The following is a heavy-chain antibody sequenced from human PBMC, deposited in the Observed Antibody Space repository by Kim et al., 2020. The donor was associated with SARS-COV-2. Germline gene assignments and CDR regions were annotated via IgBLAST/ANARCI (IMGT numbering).Heavy chain of an antibody. D-gene: IGHD6-19*01. Sequence: DSVKGRFTISRDNAKNSLYLQMNSLRAEDTAVYYCARDGLYSSGWRVFGYWGQGTLVTVSS. J-gene: IGHJ4*02. CDR3: ARDGLYSSGWRVFGY. V-gene: IGHV3-21*01.